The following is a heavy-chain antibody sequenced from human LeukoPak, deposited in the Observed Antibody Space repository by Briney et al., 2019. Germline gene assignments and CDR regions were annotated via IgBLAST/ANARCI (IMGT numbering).Heavy chain of an antibody. CDR2: IYYSGST. J-gene: IGHJ4*02. CDR3: ARCLATAGGVSFDY. D-gene: IGHD6-13*01. V-gene: IGHV4-39*01. Sequence: PSETLSLTCTVSGGSIGGSSYYWGWIRQPPGKGLEWIGSIYYSGSTYYNPSLKSRVTISVDTSKNQFSLKLRSVTGTDTAVYNYARCLATAGGVSFDYWGQGTLVTVSS. CDR1: GGSIGGSSYY.